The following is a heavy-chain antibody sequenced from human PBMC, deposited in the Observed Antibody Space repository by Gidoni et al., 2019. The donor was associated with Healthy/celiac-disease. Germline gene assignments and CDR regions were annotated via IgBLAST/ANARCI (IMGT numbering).Heavy chain of an antibody. D-gene: IGHD5-18*01. CDR2: IIPILGIA. J-gene: IGHJ6*02. CDR3: ARDLGDTAMVLHYYYYGMDV. Sequence: QVQLVQSGAEVKKPGSSVKVSCKASGGTFSSYTISWVRQAPGQGLEWMGRIIPILGIANYAQKFQGRVTITADKSTSTAYMELSSLRSEDTAVYYCARDLGDTAMVLHYYYYGMDVWGQGTTVTVSS. V-gene: IGHV1-69*08. CDR1: GGTFSSYT.